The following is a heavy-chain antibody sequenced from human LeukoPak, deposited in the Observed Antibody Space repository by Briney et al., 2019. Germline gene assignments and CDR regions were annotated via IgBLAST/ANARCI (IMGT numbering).Heavy chain of an antibody. V-gene: IGHV3-23*01. CDR3: AKDRRYYGSGSYYNSYYYYGMDV. D-gene: IGHD3-10*01. J-gene: IGHJ6*02. CDR1: GFTFSSYA. Sequence: GGSLRLSCAASGFTFSSYAMSWVRQAPGKGLEWVSAISGSGGSTYYADSVKGRFTISRDNSKNTLYLQMNSLRAEDTAVYYCAKDRRYYGSGSYYNSYYYYGMDVWGQGTTVTVSS. CDR2: ISGSGGST.